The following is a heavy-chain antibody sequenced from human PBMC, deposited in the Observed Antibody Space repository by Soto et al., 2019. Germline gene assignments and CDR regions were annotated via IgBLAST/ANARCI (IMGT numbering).Heavy chain of an antibody. D-gene: IGHD4-17*01. Sequence: EVQLAESGGDLVQPGGSLRLSCEASGFTFSTYRMHWVRQPPGKGLLWVSRIKSDGSRTTYADAVKGRFTISRDNAKNTLYLQLDSLSAEDTAGYFCARAPRAYNGDFINNDYYYMDVWGRGTTVTVSS. CDR1: GFTFSTYR. J-gene: IGHJ6*03. CDR2: IKSDGSRT. V-gene: IGHV3-74*01. CDR3: ARAPRAYNGDFINNDYYYMDV.